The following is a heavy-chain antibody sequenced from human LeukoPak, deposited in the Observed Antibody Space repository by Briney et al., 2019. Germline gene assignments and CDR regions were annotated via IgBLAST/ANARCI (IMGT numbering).Heavy chain of an antibody. CDR3: ARAVLRYLDWSYRFDY. V-gene: IGHV4-34*01. D-gene: IGHD3-9*01. Sequence: SETLSLTCAVYGGSFSGYYWSWIRQPPGKGLEWIGEINHSGSTNYNPSLKSRVTISVDTSKNQFSLKLSSVTAADTAVYYCARAVLRYLDWSYRFDYWGQGTLVTVSS. J-gene: IGHJ4*02. CDR1: GGSFSGYY. CDR2: INHSGST.